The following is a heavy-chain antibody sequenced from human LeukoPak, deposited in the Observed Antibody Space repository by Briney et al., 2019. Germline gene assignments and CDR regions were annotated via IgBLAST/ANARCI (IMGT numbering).Heavy chain of an antibody. CDR2: IKQDGSEK. J-gene: IGHJ4*02. CDR1: GFTFSSCW. Sequence: GGSLRLSCAASGFTFSSCWMSWVRQAPGKGLEWVANIKQDGSEKYYVDSVKGRFTISRDNAKNSLYLQMNSLRAEDTAVYYCARDIGDRYSSGWYGPYFDYWGQGTLVTVSS. CDR3: ARDIGDRYSSGWYGPYFDY. V-gene: IGHV3-7*01. D-gene: IGHD6-19*01.